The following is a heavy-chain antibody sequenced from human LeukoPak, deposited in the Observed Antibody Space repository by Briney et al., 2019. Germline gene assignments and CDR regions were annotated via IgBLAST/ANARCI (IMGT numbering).Heavy chain of an antibody. CDR1: GFTFSSYA. CDR2: ISGSSGST. Sequence: PGGSLRLSCAASGFTFSSYAMSWVRQAPGKGLEWVSAISGSSGSTYYADSVKGRFTISRDNSKNTQYLQMNSLRAEDTAVYYCAKTSDPGYSSSWYTYYFDYWGQGTLVTVSS. D-gene: IGHD6-13*01. V-gene: IGHV3-23*01. J-gene: IGHJ4*02. CDR3: AKTSDPGYSSSWYTYYFDY.